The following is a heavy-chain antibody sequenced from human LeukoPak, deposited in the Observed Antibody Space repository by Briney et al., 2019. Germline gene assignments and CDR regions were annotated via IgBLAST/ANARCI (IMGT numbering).Heavy chain of an antibody. D-gene: IGHD3-22*01. CDR1: GYTFINYY. CDR2: INPSAGST. J-gene: IGHJ3*02. CDR3: ARALSNHYYDSSGSDAFDI. V-gene: IGHV1-46*01. Sequence: ASVKVSCKASGYTFINYYIHWVRQAPGQGLEWMGIINPSAGSTTYAQKFQGRVTMTRDTSTSTVDMELSSLGSEDTAVYYCARALSNHYYDSSGSDAFDIWGQGTMVTVSS.